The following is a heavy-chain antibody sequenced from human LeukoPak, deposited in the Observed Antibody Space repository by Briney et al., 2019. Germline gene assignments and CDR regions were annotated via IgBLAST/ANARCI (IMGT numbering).Heavy chain of an antibody. CDR3: AKGGHDSGGNWFGP. J-gene: IGHJ5*02. CDR1: GLTFSNYY. CDR2: ISGSSSDT. D-gene: IGHD3-22*01. V-gene: IGHV3-11*05. Sequence: GGSLRLPCVASGLTFSNYYMSWIRQAPGKGLEWVSYISGSSSDTNYADSVKGRFTISRDNAKNSLYLQMNSLRAEDTTVVYYAKGGHDSGGNWFGPWGQGTLVTVSS.